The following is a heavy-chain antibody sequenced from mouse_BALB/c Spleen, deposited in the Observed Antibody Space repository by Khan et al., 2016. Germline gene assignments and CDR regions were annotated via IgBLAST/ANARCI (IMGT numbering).Heavy chain of an antibody. J-gene: IGHJ3*01. D-gene: IGHD2-12*01. V-gene: IGHV5-9-4*01. Sequence: EVELVESGGGLVKPGGSLKLSCAASGFTFSSYAMSWVRQSPEKRLEWVAVISSGGSYTYYPDTVTGRFTISRDNAKNTLYLEMSSLRSEDTAMYYCARAYSPYWGQGTLVTVSA. CDR1: GFTFSSYA. CDR3: ARAYSPY. CDR2: ISSGGSYT.